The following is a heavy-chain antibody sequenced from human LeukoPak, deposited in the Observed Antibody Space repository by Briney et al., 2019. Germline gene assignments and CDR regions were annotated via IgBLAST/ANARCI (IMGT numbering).Heavy chain of an antibody. V-gene: IGHV4-59*01. Sequence: ASETLSLTCTVSGGSISSYYWSWIRQPPGKGLEWIGYIYYSGSTNYNPSLKSRVTISVDTSKNQFSLKLSSVTAAGTAVYYCARDIAAAGINWFDPWGQGTLVTVSS. J-gene: IGHJ5*02. CDR1: GGSISSYY. CDR2: IYYSGST. CDR3: ARDIAAAGINWFDP. D-gene: IGHD6-13*01.